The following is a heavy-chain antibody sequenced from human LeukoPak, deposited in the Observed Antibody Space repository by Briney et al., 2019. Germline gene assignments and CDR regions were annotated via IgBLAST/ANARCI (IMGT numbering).Heavy chain of an antibody. CDR3: ARQMATYYYDRSGHHGDY. V-gene: IGHV3-7*01. J-gene: IGHJ4*01. Sequence: RGSLRLSCVGSGFSFSTYWMSWVRQAPGKGLEWVANIKQDGGETYYVDSVKGRFIISRDSAKNSLYLQMNSLRAEDTAVYYCARQMATYYYDRSGHHGDYWGQGTLVTVSS. CDR1: GFSFSTYW. CDR2: IKQDGGET. D-gene: IGHD3-22*01.